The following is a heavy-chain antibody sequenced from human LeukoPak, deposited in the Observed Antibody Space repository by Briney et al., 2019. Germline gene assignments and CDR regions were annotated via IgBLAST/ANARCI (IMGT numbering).Heavy chain of an antibody. CDR1: GFTVSSNH. J-gene: IGHJ4*02. CDR2: IYSGGST. D-gene: IGHD1-1*01. CDR3: ARGPAGYN. V-gene: IGHV3-53*01. Sequence: PGGSLRLSCAASGFTVSSNHMSGVRQAPGKGLEWVSVIYSGGSTDYADSVKGRFTISRDNLKNTLYLQMNSLRAEDTAVYYCARGPAGYNWGQGTLVTFSS.